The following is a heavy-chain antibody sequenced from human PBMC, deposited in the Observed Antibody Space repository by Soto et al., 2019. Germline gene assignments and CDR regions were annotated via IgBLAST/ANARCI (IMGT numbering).Heavy chain of an antibody. D-gene: IGHD2-2*01. CDR2: IIPIFGTE. Sequence: SVKVSCKASCGTFSSYAVSLVRQAPGQGLEWMGGIIPIFGTENYAQKFQGRVTITADESTSTAYMELSSLRSEDTAVYYCARVIVKAALRENWFEPLGQGTLVTFSS. CDR3: ARVIVKAALRENWFEP. V-gene: IGHV1-69*13. CDR1: CGTFSSYA. J-gene: IGHJ5*02.